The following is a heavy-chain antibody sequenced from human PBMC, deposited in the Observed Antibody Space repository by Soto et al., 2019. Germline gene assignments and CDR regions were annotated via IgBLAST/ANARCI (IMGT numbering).Heavy chain of an antibody. D-gene: IGHD3-3*01. Sequence: EVQLVDSGGGLVKPGGSLTLSCAVSGFPINKAWMAWVRQRTGKGLEWVGRLKRVSDGGKAEFTAPVKDRFSISRDDTKNMMYLQINSLKAEDTAVYFCTTMRWNFWSTDWGQGTLVTVSS. CDR1: GFPINKAW. CDR2: LKRVSDGGKA. V-gene: IGHV3-15*01. J-gene: IGHJ4*02. CDR3: TTMRWNFWSTD.